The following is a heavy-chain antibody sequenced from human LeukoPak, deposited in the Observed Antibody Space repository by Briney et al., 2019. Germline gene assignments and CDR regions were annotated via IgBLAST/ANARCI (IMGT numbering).Heavy chain of an antibody. CDR3: ARVSGSGETWFDP. CDR1: GFTFSSYS. D-gene: IGHD3-10*01. Sequence: GGSLRLSCAASGFTFSSYSMNWVRQAPGKGLEWVGRIKSKTDGGTTDYAAPVKGRFTISRDDSKNTLYLQMNSLRAEDTAVYYCARVSGSGETWFDPWGQGTLVTVSS. V-gene: IGHV3-15*01. J-gene: IGHJ5*02. CDR2: IKSKTDGGTT.